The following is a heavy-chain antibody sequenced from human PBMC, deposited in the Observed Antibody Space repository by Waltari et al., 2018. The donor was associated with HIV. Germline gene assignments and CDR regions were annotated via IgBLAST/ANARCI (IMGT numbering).Heavy chain of an antibody. CDR3: GSGSRRGHSHGIDY. CDR2: ASRSGST. D-gene: IGHD5-18*01. J-gene: IGHJ4*02. CDR1: GYPPRSDYY. Sequence: QVHLHESGPGMVKPSETLSLTCAVPGYPPRSDYYWGWIRQPPGKGLEWIGSASRSGSTYYSPSLKSRVTISLDTSKNQFSLKLNSVAAADTAVYYCGSGSRRGHSHGIDYWGQGTLVTVSS. V-gene: IGHV4-38-2*01.